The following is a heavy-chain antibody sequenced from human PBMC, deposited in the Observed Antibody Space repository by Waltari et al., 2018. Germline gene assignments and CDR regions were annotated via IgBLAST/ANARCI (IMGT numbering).Heavy chain of an antibody. D-gene: IGHD3-16*01. J-gene: IGHJ5*02. CDR1: GFIFSSYS. CDR3: TRGVRLEAAWVSYNWFDT. V-gene: IGHV3-21*01. Sequence: QLVDSGGGLVKPGGSLRLSCAASGFIFSSYSMHWVRQAPGKGLGWVSSISNSGSFVYYGDSVKGRFTISRDNAKNSLSLQMNNLRVEDTAVYYCTRGVRLEAAWVSYNWFDTWGQGTLVTVSS. CDR2: ISNSGSFV.